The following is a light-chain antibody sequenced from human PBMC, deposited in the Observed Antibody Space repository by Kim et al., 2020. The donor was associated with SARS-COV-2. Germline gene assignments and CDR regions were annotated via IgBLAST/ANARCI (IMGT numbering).Light chain of an antibody. CDR2: QDS. V-gene: IGLV3-1*01. Sequence: VSPGQTASITCSGYKWGDKYACWYQQKPGQSPVLVIYQDSKRPSGIPERVSGSNSGNTATLTISGTQAMDEADYYCQAWDSSTYVVFGGGTQLTVL. J-gene: IGLJ2*01. CDR3: QAWDSSTYVV. CDR1: KWGDKY.